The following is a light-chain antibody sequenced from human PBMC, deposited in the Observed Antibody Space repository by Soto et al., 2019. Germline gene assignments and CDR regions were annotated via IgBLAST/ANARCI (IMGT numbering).Light chain of an antibody. V-gene: IGLV1-40*01. CDR3: QSYDRSRSGPLV. J-gene: IGLJ1*01. Sequence: QSVLTQPPSVSGAPGQRVTISCTGSSSNIGAGYDVHWYQQLPGTAPKLLIYGNSNRPSGVPDRFSGSKSGTSASLPITGLLDEDEEDYYCQSYDRSRSGPLVFGAGTKLTVL. CDR2: GNS. CDR1: SSNIGAGYD.